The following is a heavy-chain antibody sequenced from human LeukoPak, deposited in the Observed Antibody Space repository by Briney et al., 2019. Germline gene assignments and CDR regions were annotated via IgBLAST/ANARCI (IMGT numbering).Heavy chain of an antibody. J-gene: IGHJ4*02. V-gene: IGHV3-48*01. D-gene: IGHD3-22*01. CDR3: AKGTMIVVLGGY. CDR1: GFTFSSYS. CDR2: ISRSSSTT. Sequence: GGSLRLSCAASGFTFSSYSMHWVRQAPGKGLEWVSYISRSSSTTYYADSVKGRFTISRDNSKNPLYLQMNSLRAEDTAVYYCAKGTMIVVLGGYWGQGTLVTVSS.